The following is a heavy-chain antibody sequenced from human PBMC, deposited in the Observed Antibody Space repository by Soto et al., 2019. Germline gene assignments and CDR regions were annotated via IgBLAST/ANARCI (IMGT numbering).Heavy chain of an antibody. CDR1: GFTVSSNY. V-gene: IGHV3-53*01. D-gene: IGHD6-19*01. J-gene: IGHJ4*02. CDR3: AREGSGWIDF. Sequence: GGSLRLSCAASGFTVSSNYMSWVRQAPGKGLEWVSVIYTGGSTDYADSMKGRFTISRDNSKNTLYLQLNSLRAEDTAVYYCAREGSGWIDFWGQGTLVTVSS. CDR2: IYTGGST.